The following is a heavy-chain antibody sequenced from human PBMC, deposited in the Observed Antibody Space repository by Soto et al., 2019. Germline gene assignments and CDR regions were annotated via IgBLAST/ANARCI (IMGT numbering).Heavy chain of an antibody. CDR3: ARRARPDFYYMDV. V-gene: IGHV3-64*01. CDR2: ISNNGVGT. J-gene: IGHJ6*03. CDR1: GFTLSGYA. D-gene: IGHD6-6*01. Sequence: GGSLRLSCAASGFTLSGYAMDWVRQAPGKGLEYVSGISNNGVGTYYANSVQGRFTISRDNSKNTVYLQMGSLRPEDMAVYYCARRARPDFYYMDVWGKGTTVTVSS.